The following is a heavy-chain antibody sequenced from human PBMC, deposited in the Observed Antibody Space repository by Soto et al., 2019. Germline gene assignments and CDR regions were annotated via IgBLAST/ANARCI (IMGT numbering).Heavy chain of an antibody. V-gene: IGHV6-1*01. Sequence: SQTLSLTCALSGDSVSSSSVTWNWIRQSPSRGLEWLGRTYYRSKWYNDYAESVKSRITINPDTSKNQFSLHLNSVTPEDTAVYYCVRLIGKSWLDFWGQGTLVTVS. D-gene: IGHD2-8*01. CDR1: GDSVSSSSVT. CDR2: TYYRSKWYN. J-gene: IGHJ5*01. CDR3: VRLIGKSWLDF.